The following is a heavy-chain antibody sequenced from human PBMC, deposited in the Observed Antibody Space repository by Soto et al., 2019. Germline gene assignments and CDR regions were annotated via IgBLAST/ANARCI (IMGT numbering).Heavy chain of an antibody. CDR2: ISGSGGST. Sequence: GGSLRLSCAASGFTFSSYAMSWVRQAPGKGLEWVSAISGSGGSTYYADSVKGRFTISRDNSKNTLYLQMNSLRAEDTAVYYCAKDPIPAGSSGYYPDYWGQGTLVTVSS. CDR1: GFTFSSYA. J-gene: IGHJ4*02. D-gene: IGHD3-22*01. CDR3: AKDPIPAGSSGYYPDY. V-gene: IGHV3-23*01.